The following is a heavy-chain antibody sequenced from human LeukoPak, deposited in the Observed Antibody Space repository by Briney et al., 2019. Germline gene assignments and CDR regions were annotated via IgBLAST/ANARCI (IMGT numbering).Heavy chain of an antibody. J-gene: IGHJ4*02. D-gene: IGHD4-23*01. CDR2: ITPIFGTA. CDR3: ARGWLAETTVVTPYNY. CDR1: GGAFSSYD. Sequence: ASVKVSCKTSGGAFSSYDISWLRQAPGQGLEWMGGITPIFGTANYAQKFQGRVTITAVESMSTAYMELSSLRSEDTAVYYCARGWLAETTVVTPYNYRGQGTLVTVSS. V-gene: IGHV1-69*01.